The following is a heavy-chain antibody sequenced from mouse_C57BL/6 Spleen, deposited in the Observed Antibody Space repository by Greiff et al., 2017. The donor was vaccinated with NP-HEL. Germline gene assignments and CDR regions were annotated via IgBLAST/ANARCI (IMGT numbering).Heavy chain of an antibody. D-gene: IGHD2-4*01. V-gene: IGHV1-81*01. CDR3: AKRRNYDESAMDY. J-gene: IGHJ4*01. CDR1: GYTFTSYG. CDR2: IYPRSGNT. Sequence: VKLVESGAELARPGASVKLSCKASGYTFTSYGISWVKQRTGQGLEWIGEIYPRSGNTYYNEKFKGKATLTADKSSSTAYMELRSLTSEDSAVYFCAKRRNYDESAMDYWGQGTSVTVSS.